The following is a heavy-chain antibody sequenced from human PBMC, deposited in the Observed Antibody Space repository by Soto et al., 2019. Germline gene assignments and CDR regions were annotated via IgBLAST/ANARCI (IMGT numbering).Heavy chain of an antibody. Sequence: SETLSLTCTVSGGSISSGDYYWSWIRQPPGKGLEWIGYIYYSGSTYYNPSLKSRVTISVDTSKNQFSLKLSSVTAADTAVYYCARGYYDFWSGYYDTAYYFDYWGQGTLVTVSS. D-gene: IGHD3-3*01. CDR1: GGSISSGDYY. CDR3: ARGYYDFWSGYYDTAYYFDY. V-gene: IGHV4-30-4*01. J-gene: IGHJ4*02. CDR2: IYYSGST.